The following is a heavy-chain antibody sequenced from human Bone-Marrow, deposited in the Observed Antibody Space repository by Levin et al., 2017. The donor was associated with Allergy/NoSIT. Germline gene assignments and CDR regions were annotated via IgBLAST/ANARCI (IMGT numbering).Heavy chain of an antibody. D-gene: IGHD5-18*01. CDR3: ARIPDTTSEFDY. J-gene: IGHJ4*01. V-gene: IGHV4-31*03. CDR2: IYDSGST. CDR1: GGSIRSGGYY. Sequence: SETLSLTCTVSGGSIRSGGYYWSWIRQHPGKGLEWIGYIYDSGSTSYNPSLESRVAISVDTSKNQFYLKLTSLTAADTAVYYCARIPDTTSEFDYWGHGTLVTVSS.